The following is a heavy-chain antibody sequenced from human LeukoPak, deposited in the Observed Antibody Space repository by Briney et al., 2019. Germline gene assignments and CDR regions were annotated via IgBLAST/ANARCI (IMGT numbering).Heavy chain of an antibody. V-gene: IGHV3-30-3*01. Sequence: GGSLRLSCAATGFRFSSYDMHWVRQAPGKGLEWVAAISAEGDIQIYLDSVMGRFTISRDNSKSTLYLQMNSLRIEDTGFYYCTRDMIRGVPDYIDYWGQGTLVTDSS. CDR1: GFRFSSYD. CDR2: ISAEGDIQ. J-gene: IGHJ4*02. D-gene: IGHD3-10*01. CDR3: TRDMIRGVPDYIDY.